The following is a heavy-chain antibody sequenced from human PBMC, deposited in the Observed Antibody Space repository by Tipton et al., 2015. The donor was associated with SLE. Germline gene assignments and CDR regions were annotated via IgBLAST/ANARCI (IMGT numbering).Heavy chain of an antibody. Sequence: LSLTCAVSGHSVSRDYYWGWIRQPPGKGLEWIGSIYYTGTTYYNPSLKSRVTISFDTSKNHFSLKLSSVTAADTAVYFCATYVAIAAADIDYWGQGMLVTVSS. CDR1: GHSVSRDYY. J-gene: IGHJ4*02. CDR2: IYYTGTT. V-gene: IGHV4-38-2*01. CDR3: ATYVAIAAADIDY. D-gene: IGHD6-13*01.